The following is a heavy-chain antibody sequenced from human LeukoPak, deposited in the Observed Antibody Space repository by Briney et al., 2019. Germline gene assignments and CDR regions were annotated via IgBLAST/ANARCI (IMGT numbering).Heavy chain of an antibody. CDR3: VRDPAVAGPSDAFDI. CDR2: IREERGQE. J-gene: IGHJ3*02. Sequence: GGSLRLSCVASGLTVSNHWMSWVRQAPGKGLERVANIREERGQEYYVDSVKGRFTISKNSAKNSLYLQMNSLRAEDTAVYYCVRDPAVAGPSDAFDIWGQGTMVTVSS. D-gene: IGHD6-19*01. CDR1: GLTVSNHW. V-gene: IGHV3-7*01.